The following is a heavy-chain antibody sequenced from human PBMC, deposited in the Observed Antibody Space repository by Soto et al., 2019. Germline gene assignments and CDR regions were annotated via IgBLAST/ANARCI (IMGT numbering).Heavy chain of an antibody. CDR3: ARGRSQTSFSFEY. Sequence: PGGSLRLSCAASGCSFSSYSMSWVRQAPGKGLEWVSLISGSGSNTYYADSVRGRFTVSRDNSRSTLFLQMNSLRVEDTAIYYCARGRSQTSFSFEYWGQGTLVTVSS. J-gene: IGHJ4*02. V-gene: IGHV3-23*01. CDR1: GCSFSSYS. CDR2: ISGSGSNT.